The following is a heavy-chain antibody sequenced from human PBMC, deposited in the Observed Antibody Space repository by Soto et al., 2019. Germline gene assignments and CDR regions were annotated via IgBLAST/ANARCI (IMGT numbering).Heavy chain of an antibody. Sequence: QVQLVESGGGVVRPGRSLRLSCAASGFTFSSYGMHWVRQAPGKGLEWVAVISYDGSNKYYADSVKGRFTISRDNSKNTLYLQMNSLRAEDTAVYYCAARGLGSDAFDIWGQGTMVTVSS. CDR1: GFTFSSYG. J-gene: IGHJ3*02. D-gene: IGHD1-26*01. CDR2: ISYDGSNK. V-gene: IGHV3-30*03. CDR3: AARGLGSDAFDI.